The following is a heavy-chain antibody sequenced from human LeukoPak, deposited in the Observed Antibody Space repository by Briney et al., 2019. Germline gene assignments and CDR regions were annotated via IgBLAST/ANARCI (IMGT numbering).Heavy chain of an antibody. J-gene: IGHJ4*02. CDR1: GGSFSDYY. CDR2: IDHSGST. Sequence: SETLSRTCAVYGGSFSDYYWSWIRQPPGKGLEWIGEIDHSGSTNYSPSLKSRVTISVDTSKNQFSLKLTSVTAGDTAVYYCARGDLRGDYCGQGVLVTVSS. D-gene: IGHD3-10*01. V-gene: IGHV4-34*01. CDR3: ARGDLRGDY.